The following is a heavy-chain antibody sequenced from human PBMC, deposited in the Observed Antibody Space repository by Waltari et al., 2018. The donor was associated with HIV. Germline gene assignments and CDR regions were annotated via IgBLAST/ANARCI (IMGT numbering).Heavy chain of an antibody. CDR3: ARDLFGIVVVPAATRGGWFDP. J-gene: IGHJ5*02. V-gene: IGHV1-46*01. Sequence: QVQLVQSGAEVKKPGASVKVSCKASGYTFTSYYMHWVRQAPGQGLEWMGIINPSGGSTSYAQKFQGRVTMTRDTSTSTVYMELSSLRSEDTAVYYCARDLFGIVVVPAATRGGWFDPWGQGTLVTVSS. CDR1: GYTFTSYY. D-gene: IGHD2-2*01. CDR2: INPSGGST.